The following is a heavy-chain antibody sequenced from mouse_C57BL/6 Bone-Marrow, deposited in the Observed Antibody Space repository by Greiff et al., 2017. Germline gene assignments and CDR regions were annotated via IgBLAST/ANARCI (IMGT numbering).Heavy chain of an antibody. CDR3: ARRDWDTFAY. J-gene: IGHJ3*01. CDR1: GFTFSSYG. Sequence: EVMLVESGGDLVKPGGSLKLSCAASGFTFSSYGMSWVSQTPDKRLEWVATISSGGSYTYYPDSVKGRFTIARDNAKNTLYLQMSSLKSEDTAMYYGARRDWDTFAYWDQGTLVTVSA. V-gene: IGHV5-6*02. CDR2: ISSGGSYT. D-gene: IGHD4-1*01.